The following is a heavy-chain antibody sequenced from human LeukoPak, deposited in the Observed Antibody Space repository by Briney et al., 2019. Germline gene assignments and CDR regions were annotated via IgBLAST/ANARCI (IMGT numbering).Heavy chain of an antibody. V-gene: IGHV1-69*06. J-gene: IGHJ6*02. CDR3: AREGVVGAATDYYHGMDV. D-gene: IGHD2-15*01. CDR1: GGTFSSYA. Sequence: SVKVSCKASGGTFSSYAIIWVRPAPGQGLEWMGGIIPIFGTANYAQKFQGRVTITADKSTSTAYMELSSLRSEDTAVYYCAREGVVGAATDYYHGMDVWGQGTTVTVSS. CDR2: IIPIFGTA.